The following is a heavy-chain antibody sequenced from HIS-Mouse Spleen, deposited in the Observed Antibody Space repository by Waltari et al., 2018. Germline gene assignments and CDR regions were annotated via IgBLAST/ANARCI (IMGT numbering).Heavy chain of an antibody. CDR2: IDWDDDK. D-gene: IGHD1-7*01. CDR1: GFSLSTSGMC. CDR3: ARIQAGKLELPFDY. V-gene: IGHV2-70*15. Sequence: QVTLRESGPALVKPTQTLTVTCTFSGFSLSTSGMCVSWIRQPPGKALEWLARIDWDDDKYYSTSLKTRLTISKDTSKNQVVLTMTNMDPVDTATYYCARIQAGKLELPFDYWGQGTLVTVSS. J-gene: IGHJ4*02.